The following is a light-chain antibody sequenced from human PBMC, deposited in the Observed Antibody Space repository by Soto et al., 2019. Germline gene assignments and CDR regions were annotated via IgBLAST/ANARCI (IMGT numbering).Light chain of an antibody. Sequence: QSVLTQPPSASGTPGQRVTISCSGSNSKIGSNYVYWYQQLPGTAPKLLIYKTDQRPSGVPDRFSGSKSGTSASLAISGLRSEEEADYYCATWGDSLSGYWVFGGGTQLTVL. V-gene: IGLV1-47*01. CDR3: ATWGDSLSGYWV. J-gene: IGLJ3*02. CDR1: NSKIGSNY. CDR2: KTD.